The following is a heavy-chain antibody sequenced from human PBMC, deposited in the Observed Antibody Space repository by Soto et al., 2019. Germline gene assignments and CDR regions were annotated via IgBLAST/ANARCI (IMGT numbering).Heavy chain of an antibody. CDR2: INPNSGGT. J-gene: IGHJ4*02. Sequence: ASVKVSCKASGYTFSGFYMHWVRQAPGQGLEWMGWINPNSGGTKSAEKFQGRVTMTRDTSISTAYMELSRLTSDDTAVYYCSSAAVTGTAGPDFWGQGTQVTVSS. D-gene: IGHD6-19*01. CDR1: GYTFSGFY. V-gene: IGHV1-2*02. CDR3: SSAAVTGTAGPDF.